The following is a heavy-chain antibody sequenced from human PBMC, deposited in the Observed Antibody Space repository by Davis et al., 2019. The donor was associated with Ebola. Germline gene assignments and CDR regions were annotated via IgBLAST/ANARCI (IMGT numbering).Heavy chain of an antibody. CDR1: GGSISSYY. CDR3: ARWGSGWHYFDN. J-gene: IGHJ4*02. CDR2: INHSGST. Sequence: PSETLSLTCSVSGGSISSYYWSWIRQPPGRGLEWIGEINHSGSTNYNSSLKSRVTISVDTSKNQFSLKVSSVTAADTAVYYCARWGSGWHYFDNWGQGTLVTVSS. D-gene: IGHD6-19*01. V-gene: IGHV4-34*01.